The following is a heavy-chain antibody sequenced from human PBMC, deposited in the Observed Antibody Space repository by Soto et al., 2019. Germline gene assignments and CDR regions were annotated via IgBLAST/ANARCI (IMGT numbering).Heavy chain of an antibody. Sequence: QVQLQESGPGLVKPSETLSLTCSVSGDSIGTYYWSWVRQPPGKGLEWLGFVHYSGSTQYNPSLKGRVTISVALPKNRLSLKLRSVTAADTAVYYCARESEGGDLHDWFDPWGQGTLVTVSS. D-gene: IGHD3-16*01. CDR2: VHYSGST. CDR3: ARESEGGDLHDWFDP. V-gene: IGHV4-59*01. J-gene: IGHJ5*02. CDR1: GDSIGTYY.